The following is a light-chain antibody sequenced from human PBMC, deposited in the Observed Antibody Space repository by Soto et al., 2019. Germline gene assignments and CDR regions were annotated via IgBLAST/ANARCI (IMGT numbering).Light chain of an antibody. CDR2: QVS. CDR1: SSDVGGHDY. J-gene: IGLJ1*01. Sequence: QSVLTQPASVSGSPGQSITISCSGTSSDVGGHDYVSWYQQHPGKAPKLTIFQVSRRPSGVSNRFSASKSGNTASLTISGLQAEDEAEYFCFSHSDNNPFYVFGSWTKVTVL. V-gene: IGLV2-14*03. CDR3: FSHSDNNPFYV.